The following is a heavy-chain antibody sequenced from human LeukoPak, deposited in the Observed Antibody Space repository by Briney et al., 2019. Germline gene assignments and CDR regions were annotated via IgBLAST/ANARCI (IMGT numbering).Heavy chain of an antibody. D-gene: IGHD3-22*01. Sequence: GGSLRLSCAASGFTFSSYEMNWVRQAPGKGLVWVSRINSDGINTSYAAVKGRFTISRDNAKNTLNLQMNSLRAEDTAVYYCARDLGQYYDTSDNWFDPWGQGTLVTVSS. CDR2: INSDGINT. J-gene: IGHJ5*02. CDR1: GFTFSSYE. V-gene: IGHV3-74*01. CDR3: ARDLGQYYDTSDNWFDP.